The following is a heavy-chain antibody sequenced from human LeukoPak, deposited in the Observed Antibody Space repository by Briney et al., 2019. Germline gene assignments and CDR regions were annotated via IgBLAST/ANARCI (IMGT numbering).Heavy chain of an antibody. CDR1: GGSISSSSYY. Sequence: SETLSLTCTVSGGSISSSSYYWGWIRQPPGKGLEWIGSIYYSGSTYYNPSLKSRVTISVDTSKNQFSLKLSSVTAADTAVYYCARESDYYDSSGSAWFDPWGQGTLVTVSS. V-gene: IGHV4-39*07. CDR3: ARESDYYDSSGSAWFDP. CDR2: IYYSGST. D-gene: IGHD3-22*01. J-gene: IGHJ5*02.